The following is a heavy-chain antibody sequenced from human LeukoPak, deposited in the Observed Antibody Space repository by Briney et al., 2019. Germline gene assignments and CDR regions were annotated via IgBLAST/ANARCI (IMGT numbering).Heavy chain of an antibody. J-gene: IGHJ4*02. Sequence: ASVKVSCMASGYTFTGYYLHWVRQAPGQGLEWMGWFNPRSGGTNYAQRFQDRVTMTRDTSISTAYMEVSSLRSDDTAVYYCARSTDIVATSGAEYWGQGTLVTVSS. CDR1: GYTFTGYY. V-gene: IGHV1-2*02. D-gene: IGHD5-12*01. CDR2: FNPRSGGT. CDR3: ARSTDIVATSGAEY.